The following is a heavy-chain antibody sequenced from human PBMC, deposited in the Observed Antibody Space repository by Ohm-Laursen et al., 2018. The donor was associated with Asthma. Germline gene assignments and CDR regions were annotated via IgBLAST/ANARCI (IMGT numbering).Heavy chain of an antibody. Sequence: GASVKVSCKASGGTFSSYAISWVRQAPGQGLEWMGGIIPIFGTANYAQKFQGRVTITADESTSTAYMELSSLRSEDTAVYYCARQGAEYPSITIFGVVPRYYGMDVWGQGTTVTVSS. CDR1: GGTFSSYA. CDR3: ARQGAEYPSITIFGVVPRYYGMDV. D-gene: IGHD3-3*01. V-gene: IGHV1-69*13. CDR2: IIPIFGTA. J-gene: IGHJ6*02.